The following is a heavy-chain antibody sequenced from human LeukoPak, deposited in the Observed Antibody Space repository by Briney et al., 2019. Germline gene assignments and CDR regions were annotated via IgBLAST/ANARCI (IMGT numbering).Heavy chain of an antibody. D-gene: IGHD6-19*01. J-gene: IGHJ5*02. Sequence: SQTLSLTCTVSGGSISSGSYYWSWIRQPAGKGLEWIGRIYTSGSTNYNPSLKSRVTISVDTSKNQFSLKLSSVTAADTAVYYCARGYSSGWYFDPWGQGTLVTVSS. CDR1: GGSISSGSYY. V-gene: IGHV4-61*02. CDR3: ARGYSSGWYFDP. CDR2: IYTSGST.